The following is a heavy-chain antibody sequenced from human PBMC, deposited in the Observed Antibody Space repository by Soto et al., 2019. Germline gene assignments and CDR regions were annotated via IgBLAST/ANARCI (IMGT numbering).Heavy chain of an antibody. CDR1: GYSFTSYW. CDR3: ARQNLESRPSYYYGSGSYYNEMDV. V-gene: IGHV5-10-1*01. Sequence: GESLKISCKGSGYSFTSYWISWVRQMPGKGLEWMGRIDPSDSYTNYSPSFQGHVTISADKSISTAYLQWSSLKASDTAMYYCARQNLESRPSYYYGSGSYYNEMDVWGQGTTVTVSS. D-gene: IGHD3-10*01. CDR2: IDPSDSYT. J-gene: IGHJ6*02.